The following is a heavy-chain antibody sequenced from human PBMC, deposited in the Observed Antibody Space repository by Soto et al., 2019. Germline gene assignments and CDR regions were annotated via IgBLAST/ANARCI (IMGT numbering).Heavy chain of an antibody. J-gene: IGHJ6*01. Sequence: PSETLSVTCTFSVGSISISSYYWGWIRQPPGKGLEWIGSIYYSGSTYYNPSLKSRVTISVDTSKNQFSLKLSSVTAADTAVYYCARLLNMIYGMDVWGQGTPVTVSS. CDR2: IYYSGST. CDR3: ARLLNMIYGMDV. CDR1: VGSISISSYY. V-gene: IGHV4-39*01. D-gene: IGHD3-22*01.